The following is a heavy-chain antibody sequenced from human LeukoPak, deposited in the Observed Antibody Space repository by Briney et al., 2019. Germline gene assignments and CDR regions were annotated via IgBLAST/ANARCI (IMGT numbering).Heavy chain of an antibody. V-gene: IGHV3-23*01. Sequence: GGSLRLSCAASGFTFSLYWMHWVRQAPGKGREWVSGLSGSGSSAYYADSVKGRFTISRDNSKNTLYLQMNSLRPEDTAVYYCAKGLTNLGDDWGQGTLVTVSS. CDR3: AKGLTNLGDD. CDR2: LSGSGSSA. D-gene: IGHD3-9*01. CDR1: GFTFSLYW. J-gene: IGHJ4*02.